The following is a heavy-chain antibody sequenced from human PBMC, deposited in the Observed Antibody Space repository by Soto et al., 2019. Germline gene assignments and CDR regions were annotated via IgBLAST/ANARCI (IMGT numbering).Heavy chain of an antibody. D-gene: IGHD4-17*01. CDR2: IIPIFGTA. Sequence: SVKVSCKASGGTFSSYAISWVRQAPGQGLEWMGGIIPIFGTANYAQKFQGRVTITADESTSTAYMELSSLRSEDTAVYYCASYAADGDYASHPLYYSYGMDGWGQGTTVTVSS. CDR1: GGTFSSYA. CDR3: ASYAADGDYASHPLYYSYGMDG. J-gene: IGHJ6*02. V-gene: IGHV1-69*13.